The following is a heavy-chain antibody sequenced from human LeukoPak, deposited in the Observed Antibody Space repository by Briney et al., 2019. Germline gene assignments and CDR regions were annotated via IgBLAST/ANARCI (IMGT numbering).Heavy chain of an antibody. CDR2: INPSGGST. J-gene: IGHJ5*02. CDR3: ARTRSRYCSSTSCHLFDWFDP. V-gene: IGHV1-46*01. CDR1: GYTFTSYY. D-gene: IGHD2-2*01. Sequence: ASVKVSCKASGYTFTSYYMHWVRQAPGQGLEWMGIINPSGGSTSYAQKFQGRVTMTRDTSTSTVYMELSSLRSEDTAVYYCARTRSRYCSSTSCHLFDWFDPWGQGTRVTVSS.